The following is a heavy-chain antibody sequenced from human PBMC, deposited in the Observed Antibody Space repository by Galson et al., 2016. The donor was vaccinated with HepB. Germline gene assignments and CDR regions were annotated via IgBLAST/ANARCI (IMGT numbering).Heavy chain of an antibody. J-gene: IGHJ4*02. Sequence: SETLSLTCAVSGGSITSSNWWRWVRQPPGKGLEWIGEISHSETTNYNPSLKSRVTISLDKSTNQLSLKLNSVTAADAAVYYCARSMTMMGDYWGQGTLVTVSS. CDR2: ISHSETT. CDR1: GGSITSSNW. D-gene: IGHD3-22*01. CDR3: ARSMTMMGDY. V-gene: IGHV4-4*02.